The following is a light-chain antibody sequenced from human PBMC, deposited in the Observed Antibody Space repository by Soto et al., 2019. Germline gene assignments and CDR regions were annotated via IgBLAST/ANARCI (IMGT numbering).Light chain of an antibody. CDR1: QSISSNY. V-gene: IGKV3-20*01. CDR2: DAS. CDR3: QQYGDSAT. J-gene: IGKJ1*01. Sequence: EILLTQSPATLSLSPGERATLSCRASQSISSNYVAWYQQKPGQAPRLLIYDASTRATGIPNRYSGSGSGTDFTLTISRLEPEDFAVFYCQQYGDSATFGQGTKLDSK.